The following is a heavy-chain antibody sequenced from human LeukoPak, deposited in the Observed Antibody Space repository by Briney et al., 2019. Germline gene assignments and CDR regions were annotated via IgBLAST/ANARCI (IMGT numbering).Heavy chain of an antibody. Sequence: GGSLRLSCAASGFTFSSYWMHWVRQAPGKGLVWVSRINSDGSSTSYADSVKGRFTISRDNAKNSLYLQMNSLRAEDTAVYYCAREGGGVKSYVWGSYRYNGPLTYGYYYYMDVWGKGTTVTVSS. J-gene: IGHJ6*03. D-gene: IGHD3-16*02. CDR1: GFTFSSYW. CDR2: INSDGSST. CDR3: AREGGGVKSYVWGSYRYNGPLTYGYYYYMDV. V-gene: IGHV3-74*01.